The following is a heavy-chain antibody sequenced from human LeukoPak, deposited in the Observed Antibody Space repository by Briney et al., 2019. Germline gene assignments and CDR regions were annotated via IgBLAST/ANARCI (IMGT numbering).Heavy chain of an antibody. D-gene: IGHD4/OR15-4a*01. V-gene: IGHV4-34*01. CDR1: GFIFSDYY. CDR2: INHSGRT. CDR3: ARQNYGAAPLRY. J-gene: IGHJ4*02. Sequence: PGGSLRLSCAASGFIFSDYYMSWIRQPPGKGLEWIGEINHSGRTNYNPSLKSRVTISVDTSKNQFSLKLSSVTAADTAVYYCARQNYGAAPLRYWGQGTLVTVSS.